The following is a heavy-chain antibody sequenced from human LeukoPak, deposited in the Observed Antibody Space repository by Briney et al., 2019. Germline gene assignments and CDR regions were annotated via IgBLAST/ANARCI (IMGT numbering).Heavy chain of an antibody. CDR1: GYTFTSYD. Sequence: ASVKVSCKASGYTFTSYDINWVRQATGQGLEWMGWMNPNSGNTGYAQKFQGRVTMTRNTSISTAYMELSSLRFEDTAVYYCARGSTYYDFWSGYSKEVFDYWGQGTLVTVSS. V-gene: IGHV1-8*01. CDR3: ARGSTYYDFWSGYSKEVFDY. J-gene: IGHJ4*02. CDR2: MNPNSGNT. D-gene: IGHD3-3*01.